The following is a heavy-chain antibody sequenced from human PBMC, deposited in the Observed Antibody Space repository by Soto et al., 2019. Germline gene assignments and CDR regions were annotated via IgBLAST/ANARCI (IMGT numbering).Heavy chain of an antibody. D-gene: IGHD3-16*01. J-gene: IGHJ3*02. V-gene: IGHV4-39*01. CDR3: ASPTLGAFDM. Sequence: SETLSLTCTVSGGSISSSNYYWGWIRQPPGKGLEWIGSIYYSGSTSYNSSLKSRVTISVDTSKNQFSLRLSSVTAADTAVYYCASPTLGAFDMWGQGTMVNVSS. CDR1: GGSISSSNYY. CDR2: IYYSGST.